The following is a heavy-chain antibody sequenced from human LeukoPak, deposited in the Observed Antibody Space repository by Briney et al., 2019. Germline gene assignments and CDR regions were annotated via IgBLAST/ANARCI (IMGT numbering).Heavy chain of an antibody. CDR2: ISGSGVRT. CDR3: AKDSYDYVWGSHIDY. V-gene: IGHV3-23*01. J-gene: IGHJ4*02. Sequence: SGGSLRLSCAASGFTFSSYAMSWVRQAPGKGLEWVSDISGSGVRTYYADSVKGRFTISRDNSKNTLFLQMNRLTVEDTAVYYCAKDSYDYVWGSHIDYWGQGTLVTVS. D-gene: IGHD3-16*01. CDR1: GFTFSSYA.